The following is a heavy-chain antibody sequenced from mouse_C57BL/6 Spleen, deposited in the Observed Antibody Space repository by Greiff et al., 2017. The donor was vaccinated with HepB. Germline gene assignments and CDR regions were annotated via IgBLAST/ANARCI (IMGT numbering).Heavy chain of an antibody. CDR3: ARQAYYGYDGCAY. Sequence: EVMLVESGGGLVKPGGSLKLSCAASGFTFSSYTMSWVRQTPEKRLEWVATISGGGGNTYYPDSVKSRFTISRDTAKNTLYLQMSSLRSEDTALYYCARQAYYGYDGCAYWGQGTLVTVAA. V-gene: IGHV5-9*01. CDR2: ISGGGGNT. CDR1: GFTFSSYT. D-gene: IGHD2-9*01. J-gene: IGHJ3*01.